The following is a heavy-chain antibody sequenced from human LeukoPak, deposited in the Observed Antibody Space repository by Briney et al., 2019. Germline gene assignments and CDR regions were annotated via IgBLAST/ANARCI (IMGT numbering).Heavy chain of an antibody. CDR2: IYTNGGA. Sequence: SETLSLTCTVSGGSVTSGNYYWNWIRQPAGKGLEWIGRIYTNGGASYNPSLKSRVTISIDASKNQFSLKLSPVTAADTAVYYCAREPPGYWGQGILVTVSS. CDR3: AREPPGY. CDR1: GGSVTSGNYY. V-gene: IGHV4-61*02. J-gene: IGHJ4*02.